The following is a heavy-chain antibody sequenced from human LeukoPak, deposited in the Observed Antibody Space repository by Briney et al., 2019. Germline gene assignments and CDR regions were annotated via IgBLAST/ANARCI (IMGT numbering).Heavy chain of an antibody. CDR2: IYISGTT. CDR1: GVSISSYY. CDR3: ARTGGYDYHIDH. V-gene: IGHV4-4*07. Sequence: SETLSLTYSVSGVSISSYYWSWVRQTAGKGLEWIGRIYISGTTNYNPSLNSRVTMSIDTSKNQFSLKLTSVTAADTGVYYCARTGGYDYHIDHWGQGTQVTVSS. J-gene: IGHJ4*02. D-gene: IGHD5-12*01.